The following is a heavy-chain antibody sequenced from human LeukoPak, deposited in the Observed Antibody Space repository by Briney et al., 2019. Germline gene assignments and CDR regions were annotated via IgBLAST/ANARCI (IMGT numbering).Heavy chain of an antibody. V-gene: IGHV3-7*01. J-gene: IGHJ4*02. D-gene: IGHD6-13*01. CDR2: IKQDGSEK. Sequence: GGSLRLSCAASGFTFSSYWMSWVRQAPGKGLEWVANIKQDGSEKYYVDSVKGRFTISRDNAKNSLYLQMNSLRAEDTAVYYCARASMEQQLVLNFDYWGQGTLVTVSS. CDR1: GFTFSSYW. CDR3: ARASMEQQLVLNFDY.